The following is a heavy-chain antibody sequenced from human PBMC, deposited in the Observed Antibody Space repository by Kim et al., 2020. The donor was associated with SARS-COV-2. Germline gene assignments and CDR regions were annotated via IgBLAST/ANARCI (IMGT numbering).Heavy chain of an antibody. Sequence: ASVKVSCKASGYTFTGYYMHWVRQAPGQGLEWMGWINPNSGGTNYAQKFQGRVTMTRDTSISTAYMELSRLRSDDTAVYYCARAGSSSWYPYYYYGMDVWGQGTPVTVSS. CDR1: GYTFTGYY. J-gene: IGHJ6*02. V-gene: IGHV1-2*02. D-gene: IGHD6-13*01. CDR2: INPNSGGT. CDR3: ARAGSSSWYPYYYYGMDV.